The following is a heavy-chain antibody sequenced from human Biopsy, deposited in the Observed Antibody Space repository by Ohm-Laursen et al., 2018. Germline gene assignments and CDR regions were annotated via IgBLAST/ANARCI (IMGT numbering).Heavy chain of an antibody. J-gene: IGHJ6*02. Sequence: ASVKVSCKASGYTFTSYGISWVRQAPGQGLGWMGWINTENGNTIYAQNLQGRVTMTAGTSTSTAYMEVTSLRSDDTAVYYCARAKLEPVYYYYGMDVWGQGTTVTVS. CDR2: INTENGNT. CDR1: GYTFTSYG. D-gene: IGHD1-1*01. CDR3: ARAKLEPVYYYYGMDV. V-gene: IGHV1-18*01.